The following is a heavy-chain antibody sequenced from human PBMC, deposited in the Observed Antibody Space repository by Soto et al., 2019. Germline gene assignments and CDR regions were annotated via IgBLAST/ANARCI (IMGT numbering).Heavy chain of an antibody. CDR3: ARDMGRTSSWYRFTPMEDY. Sequence: GGSLRLSCAASGFTFSSYWMHWVRQAPGKGLVWVSRINSDGSSTSYADSVKGRFTISRDNAKNTLYLQMNSLRAEDTAVYYCARDMGRTSSWYRFTPMEDYWGQGTLVTVSS. CDR1: GFTFSSYW. CDR2: INSDGSST. V-gene: IGHV3-74*01. D-gene: IGHD6-13*01. J-gene: IGHJ4*02.